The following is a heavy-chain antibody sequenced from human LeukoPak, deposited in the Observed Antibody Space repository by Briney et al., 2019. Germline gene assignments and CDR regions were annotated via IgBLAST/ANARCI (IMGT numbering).Heavy chain of an antibody. CDR1: GYTFTSYY. CDR2: INPSGGST. V-gene: IGHV1-46*01. Sequence: ASVKVSCKASGYTFTSYYMHWVRQAPGQGLEWMGIINPSGGSTSYAQKLQGRVTMTTDTSTSTAYMELRSLRSDDTAVYYCARAGAATYYYMDVWGKGTTVTVSS. J-gene: IGHJ6*03. CDR3: ARAGAATYYYMDV. D-gene: IGHD1-26*01.